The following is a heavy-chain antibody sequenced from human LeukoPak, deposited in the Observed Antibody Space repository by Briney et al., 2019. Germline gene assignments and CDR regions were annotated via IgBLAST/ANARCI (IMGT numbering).Heavy chain of an antibody. CDR3: AKYGSSGWVIDY. Sequence: SETLSLTCTVSGGSISNNYWTWIRQPPGKGLEYIGYIYYTGGTNYNPSLKSRVTISVDTSKNQFSLKLSSVTAADTAVYFCAKYGSSGWVIDYWGQGTLVTVSS. CDR2: IYYTGGT. CDR1: GGSISNNY. V-gene: IGHV4-59*08. D-gene: IGHD6-19*01. J-gene: IGHJ4*02.